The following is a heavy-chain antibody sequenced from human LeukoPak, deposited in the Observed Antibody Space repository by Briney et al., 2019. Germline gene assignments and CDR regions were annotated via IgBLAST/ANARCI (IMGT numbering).Heavy chain of an antibody. D-gene: IGHD5-24*01. Sequence: PGGSLRLSCAASGFTFSNYAMSWVRQAPGKGLEWVSVISSSGGSTNHADSVKGRFTISRDNSKNTLYLQMNSLRAEDTTIYYCAKTRDGYNSPFDYWGQGTLVTVSS. CDR2: ISSSGGST. V-gene: IGHV3-23*01. CDR1: GFTFSNYA. CDR3: AKTRDGYNSPFDY. J-gene: IGHJ4*02.